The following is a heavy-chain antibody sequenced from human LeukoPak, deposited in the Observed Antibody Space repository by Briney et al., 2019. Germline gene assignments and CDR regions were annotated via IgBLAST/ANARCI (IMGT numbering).Heavy chain of an antibody. CDR3: AREGVGYSSGWFWNDP. CDR1: GYTFTGYY. V-gene: IGHV1-69*06. Sequence: SVKVSCKASGYTFTGYYMHWVRQAPGQGLEWMGGIIPIFGTANYAQKFQGRVTITADKSTSTAYMELSSLRSEDTAVYYCAREGVGYSSGWFWNDPWGQGTLVTVSS. J-gene: IGHJ5*02. D-gene: IGHD6-19*01. CDR2: IIPIFGTA.